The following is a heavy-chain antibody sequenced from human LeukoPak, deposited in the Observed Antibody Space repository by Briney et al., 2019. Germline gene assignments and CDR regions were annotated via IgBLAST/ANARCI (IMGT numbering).Heavy chain of an antibody. D-gene: IGHD2-2*01. J-gene: IGHJ5*02. CDR1: GGTFSSYA. CDR3: AGGYCSSTSCLGWFDP. Sequence: SVKVSCKASGGTFSSYAISWVRQAPGQGLEWMGGIIPIFGTSNYAQKFQVRVTITADKSTSTAYMELSSLRSEDTAVYYCAGGYCSSTSCLGWFDPWGQGTLVTVSS. V-gene: IGHV1-69*06. CDR2: IIPIFGTS.